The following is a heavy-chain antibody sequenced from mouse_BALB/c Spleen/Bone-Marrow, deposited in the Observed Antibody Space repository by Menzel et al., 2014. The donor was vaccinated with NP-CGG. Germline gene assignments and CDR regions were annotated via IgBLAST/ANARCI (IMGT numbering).Heavy chain of an antibody. J-gene: IGHJ2*01. Sequence: EVQVAESGPELVKPGASVKMSCKASGYTFTSYVMHWVKQRPGQGLEWIGYINPYNDGTRYNEKFKGKATLTSDKSSSTAYMELSSMTSEDSAVYCCAKGDNYRYDFDYWGQGTTLTVSS. CDR2: INPYNDGT. CDR3: AKGDNYRYDFDY. CDR1: GYTFTSYV. D-gene: IGHD2-14*01. V-gene: IGHV1-14*01.